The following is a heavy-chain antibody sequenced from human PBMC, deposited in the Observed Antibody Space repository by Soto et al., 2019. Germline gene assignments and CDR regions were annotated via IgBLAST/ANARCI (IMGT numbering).Heavy chain of an antibody. V-gene: IGHV5-51*01. CDR3: AKELSTMTLGCLGY. D-gene: IGHD3-22*01. CDR1: GYSFTSYW. Sequence: PGESLKISCKGSGYSFTSYWIGWVRQMPGKGLEWMGIIYPGDSDTRYSPSFQGQVTISADKSISTAYLQMNSLRAEDTAVYYCAKELSTMTLGCLGYWGQGTLVTVSS. CDR2: IYPGDSDT. J-gene: IGHJ4*02.